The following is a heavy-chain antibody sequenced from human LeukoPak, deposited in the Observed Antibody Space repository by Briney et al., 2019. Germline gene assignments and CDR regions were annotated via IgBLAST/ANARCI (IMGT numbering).Heavy chain of an antibody. Sequence: SETLSLTCAVSGGSISSGGYSWSWIRQPPGKGLEWIGYIYHSGSTYYNPSLKSRVTISVDRSKNQFSLQLSSVTAADTAVYXXXXXXSSTSCYIPDAFDIWGQGTMVTVSS. J-gene: IGHJ3*02. V-gene: IGHV4-30-2*01. D-gene: IGHD2-2*02. CDR2: IYHSGST. CDR1: GGSISSGGYS. CDR3: XXXXSSTSCYIPDAFDI.